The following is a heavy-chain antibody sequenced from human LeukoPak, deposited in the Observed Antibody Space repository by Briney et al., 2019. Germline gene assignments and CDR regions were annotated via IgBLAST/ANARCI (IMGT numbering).Heavy chain of an antibody. Sequence: SETLSLTCAVYGGSFSGYYWSWIRQPPGKGLEWIGEINHSGSTNYNPSLKSRVTISVDTSKNQFSLKLSSVTAADTAVYYCARHLLLWFNWFDPWGQGTLVTVSS. CDR1: GGSFSGYY. CDR2: INHSGST. J-gene: IGHJ5*02. D-gene: IGHD3-10*01. CDR3: ARHLLLWFNWFDP. V-gene: IGHV4-34*01.